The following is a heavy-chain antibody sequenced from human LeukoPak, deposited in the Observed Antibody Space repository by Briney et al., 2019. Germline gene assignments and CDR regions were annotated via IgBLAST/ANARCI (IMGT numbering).Heavy chain of an antibody. CDR1: GFTFDDYG. Sequence: GGSLRLSCEASGFTFDDYGMSWVRQAPGKGLEWVANIKKDGSDKYYVDSVKGRFTISRDNAKTSLYLQMNSLRAEDTAVYYCARHLSGVTGYIYGRGIDYWGQGTLVTVSS. CDR3: ARHLSGVTGYIYGRGIDY. J-gene: IGHJ4*02. V-gene: IGHV3-7*01. D-gene: IGHD5-18*01. CDR2: IKKDGSDK.